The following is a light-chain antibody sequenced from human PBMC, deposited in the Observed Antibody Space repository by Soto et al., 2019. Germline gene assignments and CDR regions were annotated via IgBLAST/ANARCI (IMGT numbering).Light chain of an antibody. CDR2: DAS. CDR3: QKYNSYLWT. Sequence: DIQMTQSPSTLSASVGDIITIICRASQSFTRWLAWYQQKPGKAPKLLIYDASNLEIGVPSRFSGSGSGTEFTLTISSLQPDDFATYYCQKYNSYLWTFGQGTKVDIK. V-gene: IGKV1-5*02. CDR1: QSFTRW. J-gene: IGKJ1*01.